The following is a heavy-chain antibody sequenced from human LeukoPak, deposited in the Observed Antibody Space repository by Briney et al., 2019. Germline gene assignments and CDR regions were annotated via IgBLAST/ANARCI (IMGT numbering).Heavy chain of an antibody. CDR1: GYDFTKYA. V-gene: IGHV1-2*02. CDR2: INPNSGVT. J-gene: IGHJ6*03. CDR3: AKDRYGDYEAPFHYYMDA. D-gene: IGHD5-12*01. Sequence: ASVKVSCKASGYDFTKYAVQWVRQAPGQRLEWMGWINPNSGVTNYAQKLQGRVTITRDTSIDTAYMQLSRLRSDDTAVYYCAKDRYGDYEAPFHYYMDAWGRGTTVTVSS.